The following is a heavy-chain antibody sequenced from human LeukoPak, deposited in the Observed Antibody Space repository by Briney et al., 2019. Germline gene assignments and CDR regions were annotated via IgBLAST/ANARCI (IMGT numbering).Heavy chain of an antibody. CDR2: INSDGSST. Sequence: GGSLRLSCTAPGFTFSSYCMHWVRQAPGKGLVWVSRINSDGSSTSYADSVKGRFTISRDNAKNTLYLQMNSLRAEDTAMYYCARADRPNWYFDLWGRGTLVTVSS. CDR3: ARADRPNWYFDL. CDR1: GFTFSSYC. V-gene: IGHV3-74*01. J-gene: IGHJ2*01.